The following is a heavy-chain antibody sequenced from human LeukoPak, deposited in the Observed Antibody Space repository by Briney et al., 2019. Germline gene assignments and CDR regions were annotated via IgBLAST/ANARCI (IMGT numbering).Heavy chain of an antibody. CDR1: GFTFSSYS. CDR3: ARDRGDDSSGYFGRYFDY. Sequence: GGSLRLSCAAAGFTFSSYSMNWVRQAPGKGLEWVSVISYDGSNKYYADSVKGRFTISRDNSKNTLYLQMNSLRAEDTAVYYCARDRGDDSSGYFGRYFDYWGQGTLVTVSS. D-gene: IGHD3-22*01. CDR2: ISYDGSNK. V-gene: IGHV3-30*03. J-gene: IGHJ4*02.